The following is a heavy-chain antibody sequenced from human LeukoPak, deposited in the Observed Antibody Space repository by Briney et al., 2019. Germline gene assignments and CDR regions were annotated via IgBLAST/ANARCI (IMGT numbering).Heavy chain of an antibody. J-gene: IGHJ4*02. CDR1: GSSISSYY. V-gene: IGHV4-59*01. CDR3: ARSASGSAYY. CDR2: IYYSGST. Sequence: SETLSLTRTVSGSSISSYYWSWIRQPPGKGLEWIGYIYYSGSTNYNPSLKSRVTISVDTSKNQVSLKLSSVTAADTGVYYFARSASGSAYYWGQGTLVTVSS. D-gene: IGHD5-12*01.